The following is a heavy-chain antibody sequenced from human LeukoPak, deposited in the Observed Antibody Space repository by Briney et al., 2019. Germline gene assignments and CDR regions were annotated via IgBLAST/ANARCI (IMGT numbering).Heavy chain of an antibody. D-gene: IGHD3-22*01. Sequence: PGGSLRLSCAASGFTFSSYGMHWVRQAPGKGLEWVAFISYDGSNKYYTDSVKGRFTISRDNSKKTLDLQMNSLRNEDTAMYFCARGDYYDSSTYYYLPFDYWGQGTQVTVSS. V-gene: IGHV3-30*03. CDR3: ARGDYYDSSTYYYLPFDY. CDR2: ISYDGSNK. CDR1: GFTFSSYG. J-gene: IGHJ4*02.